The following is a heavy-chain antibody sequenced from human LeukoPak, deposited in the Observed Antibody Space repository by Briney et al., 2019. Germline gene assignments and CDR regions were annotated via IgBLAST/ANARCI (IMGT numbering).Heavy chain of an antibody. D-gene: IGHD3-22*01. J-gene: IGHJ4*02. CDR2: IYSGGST. Sequence: GGSLRLSCAASGFTFSSAYMTWFRQAPGKGLEWVSVIYSGGSTYYADSVKGRFTISRDNSKNTLYLQMNSLRAEDTAVYYCARSSGYYYGFDYWGQGTLVTVSS. CDR3: ARSSGYYYGFDY. V-gene: IGHV3-53*01. CDR1: GFTFSSAY.